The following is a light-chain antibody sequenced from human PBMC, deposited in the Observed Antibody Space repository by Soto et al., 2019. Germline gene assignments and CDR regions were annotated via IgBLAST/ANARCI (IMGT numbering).Light chain of an antibody. V-gene: IGLV2-14*01. CDR3: SSYTTSRTLV. CDR2: EVT. Sequence: QSALTQPASVSGSPGQSITISCTGTSSDVGGYNYVSWYQQHPGKAPKLMIFEVTNRPSGVSHRFSGSKSGNTASLTVSGLQAEDEAEYYCSSYTTSRTLVFGSGTKVTVL. J-gene: IGLJ1*01. CDR1: SSDVGGYNY.